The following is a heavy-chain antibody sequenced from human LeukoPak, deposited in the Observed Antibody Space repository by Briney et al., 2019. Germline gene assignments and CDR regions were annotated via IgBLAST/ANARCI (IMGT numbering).Heavy chain of an antibody. J-gene: IGHJ6*03. V-gene: IGHV3-23*01. CDR2: ISGSGGST. Sequence: PGGSLRLSCAASGFTFSSYAMSWVRQAPGKGLEWVSAISGSGGSTYYADSVKGRFTISRDNSKNTLYLQMNSLRAEDTAVYYCASCGITMVRGVKYYYYYIDVWGKGTTVTVSS. CDR1: GFTFSSYA. D-gene: IGHD3-10*01. CDR3: ASCGITMVRGVKYYYYYIDV.